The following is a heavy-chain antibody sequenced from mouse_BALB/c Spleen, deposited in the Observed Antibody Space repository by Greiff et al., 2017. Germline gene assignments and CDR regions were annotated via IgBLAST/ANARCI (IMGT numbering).Heavy chain of an antibody. CDR3: ARWGTTVVVYWYFDV. J-gene: IGHJ1*01. CDR1: GDSITSGY. CDR2: ISYSGST. V-gene: IGHV3-8*02. Sequence: DVKLQESGPSLVKPSQTLSLTCSVTGDSITSGYWNWFRKFPGNKLEYMGYISYSGSTYYNPSLKSRISITRDTSKNQYYLQLNSVTTEDTATYYCARWGTTVVVYWYFDVWGAGTTVTVSS. D-gene: IGHD1-1*01.